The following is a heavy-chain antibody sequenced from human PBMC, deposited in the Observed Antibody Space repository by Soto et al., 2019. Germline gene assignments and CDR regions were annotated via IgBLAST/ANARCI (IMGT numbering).Heavy chain of an antibody. Sequence: ASVKVSCKASGYTFTSYYMHWVRQAPGQGLEWMGIINPSGGSTSYAQKFQGRVTMTRDTSTSTVYMELSSLRSEDTAVYYCARVSVVVVANYYYYYMDVWVKGTTVTVSS. V-gene: IGHV1-46*03. D-gene: IGHD2-15*01. J-gene: IGHJ6*03. CDR1: GYTFTSYY. CDR3: ARVSVVVVANYYYYYMDV. CDR2: INPSGGST.